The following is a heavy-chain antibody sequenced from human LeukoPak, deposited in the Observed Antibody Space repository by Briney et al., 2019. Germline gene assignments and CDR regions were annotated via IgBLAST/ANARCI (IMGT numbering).Heavy chain of an antibody. CDR3: ANQEINIVVIPAGI. Sequence: PGASLRLSCAASGFTFSSYAMSWVRQAPGKGLEWVSVMSGSGDSTYYAATVKARFQVSRDISTNTPYMQMNSLRAEDTAVYYCANQEINIVVIPAGIWGQGTLVTVSS. CDR1: GFTFSSYA. D-gene: IGHD2-2*01. CDR2: MSGSGDST. J-gene: IGHJ1*01. V-gene: IGHV3-23*01.